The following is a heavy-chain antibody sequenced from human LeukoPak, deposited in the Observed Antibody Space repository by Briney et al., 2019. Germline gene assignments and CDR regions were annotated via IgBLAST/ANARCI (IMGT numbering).Heavy chain of an antibody. V-gene: IGHV4-4*07. CDR1: GGSISSYY. CDR3: ARVYTDYYGSGSYYNVHNWFDP. D-gene: IGHD3-10*01. CDR2: IYTSGST. Sequence: PSETLSLTCTVSGGSISSYYWSWIRQPAGKGLEWIGRIYTSGSTNYNPPLKSRVTMSVDTSKNQFSLKLSSVTAADTAVYYCARVYTDYYGSGSYYNVHNWFDPWGQGTLVTVSS. J-gene: IGHJ5*02.